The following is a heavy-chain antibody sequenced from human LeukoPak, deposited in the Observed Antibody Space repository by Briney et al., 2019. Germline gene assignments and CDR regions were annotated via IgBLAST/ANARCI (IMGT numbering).Heavy chain of an antibody. CDR1: GFTFSSYW. J-gene: IGHJ4*02. D-gene: IGHD2-15*01. CDR2: IKQDGSEK. V-gene: IGHV3-7*03. CDR3: AKDWVLEDPVIFDY. Sequence: GGSLRLSCAASGFTFSSYWMSWVRQAPGKGLEWVANIKQDGSEKYYVDSVKGRFTISRDNAKNSLYLQMNSLRAEDTAVYYCAKDWVLEDPVIFDYWGQGTLVTVSS.